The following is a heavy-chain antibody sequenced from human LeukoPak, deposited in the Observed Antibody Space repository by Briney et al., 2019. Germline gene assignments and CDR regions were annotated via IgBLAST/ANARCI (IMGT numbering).Heavy chain of an antibody. V-gene: IGHV3-23*01. J-gene: IGHJ4*02. CDR3: AKVNGYNKDY. Sequence: PGGSLRLSCAASGFTFSSYAMSWVRQAPGKGLEWVLAISGSGGSTYYADSVKGRFTISRDNSKNTLYLQLNSLRAEDTAVYYCAKVNGYNKDYWGQGTLVTVSS. CDR1: GFTFSSYA. CDR2: ISGSGGST. D-gene: IGHD5-24*01.